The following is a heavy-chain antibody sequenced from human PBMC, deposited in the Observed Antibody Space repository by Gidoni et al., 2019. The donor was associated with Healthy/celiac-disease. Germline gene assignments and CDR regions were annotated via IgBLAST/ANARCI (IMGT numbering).Heavy chain of an antibody. D-gene: IGHD5-12*01. CDR3: AKDIRGDSGYAEDY. V-gene: IGHV3-23*01. CDR2: ISGSGGST. CDR1: GFTFSSSA. Sequence: EVQLFESGGGLVQPGGSLRLSCAASGFTFSSSAMSWVRQAPGKGLEWVSAISGSGGSTYYADSVKGRFTISRENSKNTLYLQMNSLRAEDTAVYYCAKDIRGDSGYAEDYWGQGTPGHRLL. J-gene: IGHJ4*02.